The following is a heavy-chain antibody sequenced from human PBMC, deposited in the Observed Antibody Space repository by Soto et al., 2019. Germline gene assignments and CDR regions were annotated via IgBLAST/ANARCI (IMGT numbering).Heavy chain of an antibody. CDR1: GYTFINYY. V-gene: IGHV1-46*01. Sequence: QVQLVQSGAEVKKPGASVKVSCKASGYTFINYYMHWVRQAPGQGLEWMGIINPNGGSTTYAQKFQGRVTLSRDTSTNPVNMELSSLRSEDPAVYYCAREKWLVRRNDPFDIWGQGTMVTVSS. J-gene: IGHJ3*02. CDR3: AREKWLVRRNDPFDI. D-gene: IGHD6-19*01. CDR2: INPNGGST.